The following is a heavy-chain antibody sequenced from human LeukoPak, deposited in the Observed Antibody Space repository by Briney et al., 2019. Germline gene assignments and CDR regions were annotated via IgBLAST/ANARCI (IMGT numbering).Heavy chain of an antibody. J-gene: IGHJ4*02. Sequence: GGSLRLSCAASGFTFSSYGMHWVRQAPGKGLEWVAVISYDGSNKYYADSVKGRFTISRDDAKSLLYLQMDSMRVEDTAVYYCAREPGDTVGEHFWGQGALVTVSS. D-gene: IGHD1-26*01. CDR3: AREPGDTVGEHF. CDR1: GFTFSSYG. V-gene: IGHV3-30*03. CDR2: ISYDGSNK.